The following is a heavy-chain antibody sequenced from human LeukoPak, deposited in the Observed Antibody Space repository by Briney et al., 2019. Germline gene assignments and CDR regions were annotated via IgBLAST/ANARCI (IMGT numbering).Heavy chain of an antibody. CDR1: GFTFSNYG. Sequence: PGGPLRLSCAASGFTFSNYGMHWVRQAPGKGLEWVAFIRYDGSNKYYVDSMKGRFTISRDNSKSTLYLQMNSLSAEDTAVYYCAKERAQYTYGPYYFDYWGQGTLVTVSS. CDR3: AKERAQYTYGPYYFDY. CDR2: IRYDGSNK. V-gene: IGHV3-30*02. D-gene: IGHD5-18*01. J-gene: IGHJ4*02.